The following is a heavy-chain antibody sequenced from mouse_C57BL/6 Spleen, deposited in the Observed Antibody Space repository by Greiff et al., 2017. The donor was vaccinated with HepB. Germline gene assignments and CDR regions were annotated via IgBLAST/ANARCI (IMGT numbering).Heavy chain of an antibody. Sequence: QVQLKQPGAELVKPGASVKMSCKASGYTFTSYWITWVKQRPGQGLEWIGDIYPGSGSTNYNEKFKSKATLTVDTSSSTAYMQLSSLTSEDSAVYYCARQGYSNSYYYAMDYWGQGTSVTVSS. CDR2: IYPGSGST. CDR1: GYTFTSYW. V-gene: IGHV1-55*01. CDR3: ARQGYSNSYYYAMDY. J-gene: IGHJ4*01. D-gene: IGHD2-5*01.